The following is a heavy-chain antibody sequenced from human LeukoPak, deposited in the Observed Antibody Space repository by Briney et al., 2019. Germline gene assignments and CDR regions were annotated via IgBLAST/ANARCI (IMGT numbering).Heavy chain of an antibody. CDR3: ARDRVLLWFGESYYFDY. CDR1: GYTFSSYA. V-gene: IGHV7-4-1*02. CDR2: INTNTGNP. Sequence: ASVKVSCKASGYTFSSYAMNWVRQAPGQGLEWMGWINTNTGNPTYAQGFTGRFVFSLDTSVSTAYLQISSLKAEDTAVYYCARDRVLLWFGESYYFDYWGQGTLVTVSS. J-gene: IGHJ4*02. D-gene: IGHD3-10*01.